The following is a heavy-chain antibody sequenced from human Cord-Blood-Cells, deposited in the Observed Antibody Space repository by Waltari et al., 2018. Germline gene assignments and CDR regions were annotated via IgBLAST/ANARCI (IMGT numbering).Heavy chain of an antibody. CDR3: AHRRVWSGGDYYFDY. CDR1: GFSLSTSGVG. CDR2: IYWDDDK. D-gene: IGHD4-17*01. Sequence: QITLKESGPTLVKPTQTLTLTCTFSGFSLSTSGVGVGWIRQPPGKALEWLALIYWDDDKRYSPSLKGRLTSTKDTSKNQVVLTMTNMDPVDTATYYCAHRRVWSGGDYYFDYWGQGTLVTVSS. J-gene: IGHJ4*02. V-gene: IGHV2-5*02.